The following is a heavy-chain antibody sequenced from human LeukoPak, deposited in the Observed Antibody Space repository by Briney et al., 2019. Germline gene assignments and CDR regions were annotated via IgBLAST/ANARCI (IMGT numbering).Heavy chain of an antibody. CDR1: GFTFSSYW. CDR3: AIVGGFSWNDLRAFDI. Sequence: PGGSLRLSCAASGFTFSSYWMHWVRQAPGKGLVWVSRINSDGSSTSYADSVKGRFTISRDNAKNTLYLQMNSLRSEDTSMYYCAIVGGFSWNDLRAFDIWGQGTMVTVSS. J-gene: IGHJ3*02. D-gene: IGHD1-1*01. V-gene: IGHV3-74*01. CDR2: INSDGSST.